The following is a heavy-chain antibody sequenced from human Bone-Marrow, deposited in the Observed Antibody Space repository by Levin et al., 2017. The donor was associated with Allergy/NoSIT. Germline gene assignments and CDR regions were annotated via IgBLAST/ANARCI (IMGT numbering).Heavy chain of an antibody. V-gene: IGHV3-15*01. D-gene: IGHD2-8*02. CDR1: GFTFTDAW. Sequence: GGSLRLSCAASGFTFTDAWMSWVRQAPGKGLEWVGRMKSHTDGGTTHYTAPVNGRFIISRDDSKNTLYLQMNGLETEDTAVYYCSTGVSRTARGIWGQGTLVTVSS. CDR3: STGVSRTARGI. J-gene: IGHJ4*02. CDR2: MKSHTDGGTT.